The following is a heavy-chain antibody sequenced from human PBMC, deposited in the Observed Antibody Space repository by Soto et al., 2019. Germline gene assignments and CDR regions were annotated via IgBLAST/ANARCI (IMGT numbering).Heavy chain of an antibody. Sequence: QVQLQESGPGLVTPSGTLYVTCAVSSGSISSSYWWSWVRQPPGERLEWIGEIHHSGDTNYNPSLESRVTISVDKSKNQFALRLSSVTAADTAVYYCARIDYGSGSDYNFDYWGQGTLVTVSS. D-gene: IGHD3-10*01. CDR1: SGSISSSYW. V-gene: IGHV4-4*02. CDR3: ARIDYGSGSDYNFDY. CDR2: IHHSGDT. J-gene: IGHJ4*02.